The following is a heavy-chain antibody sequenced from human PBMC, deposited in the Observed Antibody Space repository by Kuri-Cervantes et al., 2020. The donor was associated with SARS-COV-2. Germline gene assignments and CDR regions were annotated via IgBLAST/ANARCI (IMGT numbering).Heavy chain of an antibody. Sequence: GESLKISCAASGFTFSSYAMHWVRQAPGKGLEWVAVISYDGSNKYYADSVKGRFTISRDNSKNTLYLQMNSLRAEDTAVYYCARDHRIAVAALDYWGQETLVTVSS. V-gene: IGHV3-30-3*01. D-gene: IGHD6-19*01. CDR2: ISYDGSNK. CDR1: GFTFSSYA. J-gene: IGHJ4*02. CDR3: ARDHRIAVAALDY.